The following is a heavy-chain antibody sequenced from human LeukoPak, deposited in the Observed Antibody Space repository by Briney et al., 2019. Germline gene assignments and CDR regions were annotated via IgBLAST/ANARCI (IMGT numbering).Heavy chain of an antibody. CDR1: GYTFTSFG. J-gene: IGHJ4*02. CDR3: ARDGYGSSWFWDY. CDR2: ISAYNGNT. V-gene: IGHV1-18*01. D-gene: IGHD6-13*01. Sequence: GASVKVSCKASGYTFTSFGVSWVRQAPGQGLEWLGWISAYNGNTDYTQRLQGRVTMTTDTSTNTTYMELRSLTSDDTAVYYCARDGYGSSWFWDYWGQGTLVTVSS.